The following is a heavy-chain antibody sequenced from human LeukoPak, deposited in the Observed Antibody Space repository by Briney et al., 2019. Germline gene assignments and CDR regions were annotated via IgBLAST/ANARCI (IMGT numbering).Heavy chain of an antibody. J-gene: IGHJ4*02. CDR2: ISGVGGSK. CDR3: AKVTHSRGYPEDY. V-gene: IGHV3-43*02. CDR1: GFTFDDYA. D-gene: IGHD3-16*02. Sequence: GWALTLSCAASGFTFDDYALHWVRPAPARGLDWVSLISGVGGSKHYPDSVKGRFTISRDNSKNTLYLQMNSLRTEDTALYYCAKVTHSRGYPEDYWGQGTLVTVSS.